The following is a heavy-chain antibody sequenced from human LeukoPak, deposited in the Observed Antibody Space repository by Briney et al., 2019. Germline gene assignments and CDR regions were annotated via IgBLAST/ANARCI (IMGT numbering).Heavy chain of an antibody. V-gene: IGHV4-34*01. CDR2: IDHSGST. J-gene: IGHJ1*01. Sequence: SETLSLTCAVYGGSFSGYYWSWIRQPPGKGLEWIGEIDHSGSTNYNPSLKSRVTISVDTSKNQFSLKLSSVTAADTAVYYCARRRAAPTKFQHWGQGTLVTVSS. CDR1: GGSFSGYY. D-gene: IGHD6-13*01. CDR3: ARRRAAPTKFQH.